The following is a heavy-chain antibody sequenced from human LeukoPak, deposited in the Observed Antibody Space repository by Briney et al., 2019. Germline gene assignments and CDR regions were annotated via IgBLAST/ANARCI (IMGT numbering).Heavy chain of an antibody. CDR2: IYPGDSDT. J-gene: IGHJ4*02. CDR3: ARGGGYYDILTGYLVY. CDR1: GYSFTSYW. D-gene: IGHD3-9*01. V-gene: IGHV5-51*01. Sequence: GESLKISCKGSGYSFTSYWIGWVRQMPGKGLEWMGIIYPGDSDTRYSPSFQGQVTISADKSISTAYLQWSSLKASDTAMYYCARGGGYYDILTGYLVYWGQGTLVTVSS.